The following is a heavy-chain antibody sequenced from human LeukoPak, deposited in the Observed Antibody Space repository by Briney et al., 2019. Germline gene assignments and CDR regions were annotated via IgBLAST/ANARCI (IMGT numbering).Heavy chain of an antibody. CDR1: GFTFSSYA. CDR3: AKVRGYDILTGPPRFDP. V-gene: IGHV3-23*01. CDR2: ISGSGGST. Sequence: GGSLRLSCAASGFTFSSYAMSWVRQAPGKGLEWVSAISGSGGSTNYADSVEGRFTISRDNSKNTLYLQMNSLRAEDTAVYYCAKVRGYDILTGPPRFDPWGQGTLVTVSS. D-gene: IGHD3-9*01. J-gene: IGHJ5*02.